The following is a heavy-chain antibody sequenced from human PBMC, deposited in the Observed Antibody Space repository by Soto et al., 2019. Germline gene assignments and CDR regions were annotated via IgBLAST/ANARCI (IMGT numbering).Heavy chain of an antibody. Sequence: SETLSLTCTVSGGSISSYYWSWIRQPPGKGLEWIGYIYYSGSTNYNPPLKSRVTISVDTSKNQFPLKLSSVTAADTAMYYCARTDYGGNLFDYWGQGTLVTVSS. J-gene: IGHJ4*02. CDR1: GGSISSYY. CDR2: IYYSGST. D-gene: IGHD4-17*01. V-gene: IGHV4-59*01. CDR3: ARTDYGGNLFDY.